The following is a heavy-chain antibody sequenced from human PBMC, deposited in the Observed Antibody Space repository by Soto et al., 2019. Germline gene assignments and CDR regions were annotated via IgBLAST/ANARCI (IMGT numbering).Heavy chain of an antibody. J-gene: IGHJ5*02. D-gene: IGHD6-13*01. CDR1: GGSISSSNW. Sequence: QVQLQESGPGLVKPSGTLSLTCAVSGGSISSSNWWSWVRQPPGKGLEWIGEIYHSGSTNYNQSLNSRVTISVDKSKNQFSLKLSSVTAADTAVYYCARVGLRRGIAAAGWFDPWGQGTLVTVSS. V-gene: IGHV4-4*02. CDR2: IYHSGST. CDR3: ARVGLRRGIAAAGWFDP.